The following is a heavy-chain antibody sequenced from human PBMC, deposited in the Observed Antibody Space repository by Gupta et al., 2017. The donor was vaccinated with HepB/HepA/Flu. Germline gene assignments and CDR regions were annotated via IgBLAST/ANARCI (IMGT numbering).Heavy chain of an antibody. CDR2: ITGSGRTT. D-gene: IGHD2-2*02. J-gene: IGHJ3*01. CDR3: ATRSRYTGLVGPNDLGAFDV. CDR1: GLTFSLHA. Sequence: LESGGYLAQPGQSLGLSCTASGLTFSLHALTRVRQPPGRRLAWVSAITGSGRTTFDSDSVRGRFTISRDNSKNTVYLQMNSLGVEDTAKYYGATRSRYTGLVGPNDLGAFDVWGQGTLVTVSS. V-gene: IGHV3-23*01.